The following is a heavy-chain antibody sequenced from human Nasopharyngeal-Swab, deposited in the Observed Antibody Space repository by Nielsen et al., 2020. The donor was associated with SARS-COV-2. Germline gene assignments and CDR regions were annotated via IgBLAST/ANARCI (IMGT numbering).Heavy chain of an antibody. Sequence: GESLKISCAASGFRFSGYGMNWVRQAPGKGLEWVGRIKSKTDGGTTDYAAPVKGRFTISRDDSKNTLYLQMNSLNTEDTAVYYCTTDRGFWSGRDTFDIWGQGTMVTVSS. CDR2: IKSKTDGGTT. D-gene: IGHD3-3*01. CDR1: GFRFSGYG. J-gene: IGHJ3*02. CDR3: TTDRGFWSGRDTFDI. V-gene: IGHV3-15*07.